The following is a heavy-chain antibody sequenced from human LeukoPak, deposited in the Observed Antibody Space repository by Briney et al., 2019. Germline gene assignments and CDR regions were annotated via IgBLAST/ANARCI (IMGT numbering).Heavy chain of an antibody. CDR3: AIKYCSGGSCYNYYYYMDV. CDR2: IIPIFGTA. D-gene: IGHD2-15*01. Sequence: SVKVSCKASGGTFSSYAISWVRQAPGQGLEWMGGIIPIFGTANYAQKFQGRATITTDESTSTAYMELSSLRSEDTAVYYCAIKYCSGGSCYNYYYYMDVWGKGTTVTVSS. V-gene: IGHV1-69*05. CDR1: GGTFSSYA. J-gene: IGHJ6*03.